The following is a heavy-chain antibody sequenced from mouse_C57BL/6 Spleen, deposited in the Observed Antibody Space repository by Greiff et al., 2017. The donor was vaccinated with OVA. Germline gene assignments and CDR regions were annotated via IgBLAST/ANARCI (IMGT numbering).Heavy chain of an antibody. CDR2: ISDGGSYT. J-gene: IGHJ4*01. Sequence: EVKVEESGGGLVKPGGSLKLSCAASGFTFSSYAMSWVRQTPEKRLEWVATISDGGSYTYYPDNVKGRFTISRDNAKNNLYLQMSHLKSEDTAMYYCARDLYDYERSYAMDYWGQGTSVTVSS. CDR1: GFTFSSYA. D-gene: IGHD2-4*01. CDR3: ARDLYDYERSYAMDY. V-gene: IGHV5-4*01.